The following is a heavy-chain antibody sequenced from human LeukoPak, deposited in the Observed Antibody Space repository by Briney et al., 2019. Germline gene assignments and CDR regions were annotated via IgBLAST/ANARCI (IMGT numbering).Heavy chain of an antibody. D-gene: IGHD3-10*01. CDR2: VYYTGGT. Sequence: SETLSLTCTVSGGSITTDSYYWAWVRQTPGRGPEWIGSVYYTGGTYYSPSLQSRVAISVDTSKNEFSLRVNSVTAADTGVYYCATLGFYYGSGRSWFAPWGQGILVSVPS. J-gene: IGHJ5*02. CDR1: GGSITTDSYY. CDR3: ATLGFYYGSGRSWFAP. V-gene: IGHV4-39*01.